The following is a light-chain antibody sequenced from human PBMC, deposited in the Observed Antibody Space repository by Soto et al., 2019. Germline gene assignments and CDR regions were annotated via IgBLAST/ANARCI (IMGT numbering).Light chain of an antibody. CDR2: DAA. CDR3: QQYGSSPLT. CDR1: QSVTNSY. J-gene: IGKJ4*01. V-gene: IGKV3-20*01. Sequence: EIVFTQSPCTLSLSPGERVTLSCRASQSVTNSYVAWYQQKPGQAPRLLIYDAATRATGIPDRFSGSGSGTDFSLTISRLEPEDLAVYFCQQYGSSPLTFGGGTMVDI.